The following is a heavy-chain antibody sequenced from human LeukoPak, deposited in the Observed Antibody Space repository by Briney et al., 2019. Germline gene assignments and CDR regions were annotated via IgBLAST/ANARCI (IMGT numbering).Heavy chain of an antibody. CDR2: IKQDGSEK. CDR1: GFTFSSYW. V-gene: IGHV3-7*01. Sequence: GGSLRLSCAASGFTFSSYWMSWVCQAPGKGLEWVANIKQDGSEKYYVDSVKGRFTISRDNAKNSLYLQMNSLRAEDTAVYYCARDLFLNAFDIWGQGTMVTVSS. CDR3: ARDLFLNAFDI. J-gene: IGHJ3*02.